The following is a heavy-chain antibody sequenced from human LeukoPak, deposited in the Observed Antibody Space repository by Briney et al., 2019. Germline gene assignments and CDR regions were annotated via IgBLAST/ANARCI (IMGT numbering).Heavy chain of an antibody. D-gene: IGHD5-12*01. V-gene: IGHV4-4*02. J-gene: IGHJ4*02. CDR2: IYHSGST. CDR1: GDSVSSYNW. CDR3: ARTGSIGYVLFY. Sequence: PSGTLSLTCAVSGDSVSSYNWWSWVRQPPGKGLEWIGGIYHSGSTNYNPPLKSRVTISVDESKNEVSLKLTSVTAADTATYYCARTGSIGYVLFYWGQGTLVTVSS.